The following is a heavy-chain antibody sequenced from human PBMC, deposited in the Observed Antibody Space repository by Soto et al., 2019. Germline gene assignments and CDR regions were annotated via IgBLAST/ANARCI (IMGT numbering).Heavy chain of an antibody. CDR1: GYTFTGYA. J-gene: IGHJ4*01. Sequence: QVQLVQSGAEVKGPGASVKDSCKASGYTFTGYAFSWVRQAPRQGLEWMGWVSAYSGHTIYSQKSQGRVNLTSDAYKTTTSMEVRSVGPDDTVVYYCARCSKDYGDDRLSLKYWGKGTLVTVSS. V-gene: IGHV1-18*01. D-gene: IGHD4-17*01. CDR2: VSAYSGHT. CDR3: ARCSKDYGDDRLSLKY.